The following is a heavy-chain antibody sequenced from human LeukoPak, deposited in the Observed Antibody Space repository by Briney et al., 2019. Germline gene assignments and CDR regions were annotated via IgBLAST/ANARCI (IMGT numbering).Heavy chain of an antibody. Sequence: GGSLRLSCAASGFAFSNYAMAWVRQAPGKEPEWVSVITGGGADTYQIDSVKGRSTISRDNSKNTPYLQMNSLRAEDTAVYFCAKGTLGHCNGASCYPLDYWGQGTLVTVSS. D-gene: IGHD2-15*01. CDR1: GFAFSNYA. V-gene: IGHV3-23*01. J-gene: IGHJ4*02. CDR2: ITGGGADT. CDR3: AKGTLGHCNGASCYPLDY.